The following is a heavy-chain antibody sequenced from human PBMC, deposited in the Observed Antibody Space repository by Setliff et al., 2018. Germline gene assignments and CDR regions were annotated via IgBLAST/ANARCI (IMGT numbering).Heavy chain of an antibody. CDR1: GEPIRSNNW. J-gene: IGHJ4*02. Sequence: PSETLSLTCTVSGEPIRSNNWWNWVRQPPGKGLEWIGDIYQSGTTNYNPSLKSRVTISADTSKNQFSLKLKSVTAADTAVYYCARAPGRNIRGDYWGQGALVTV. CDR2: IYQSGTT. V-gene: IGHV4-4*02. D-gene: IGHD3-10*01. CDR3: ARAPGRNIRGDY.